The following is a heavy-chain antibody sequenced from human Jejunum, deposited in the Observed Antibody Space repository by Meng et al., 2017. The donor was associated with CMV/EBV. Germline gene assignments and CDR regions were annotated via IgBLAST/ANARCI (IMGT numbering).Heavy chain of an antibody. CDR3: ATRIPDTSGYYYGVFDF. D-gene: IGHD3-22*01. Sequence: QGQLQQSGPGLVKPSQTLSATCTVSGASISSGDYFWTWLRQPPGKGLEWIGYIYYNGRTDYNPSLESRVTISLDTSKNQFSLKLTSITVADTAVYYCATRIPDTSGYYYGVFDFWGQGALVTVSS. V-gene: IGHV4-30-4*08. CDR1: GASISSGDYF. J-gene: IGHJ4*02. CDR2: IYYNGRT.